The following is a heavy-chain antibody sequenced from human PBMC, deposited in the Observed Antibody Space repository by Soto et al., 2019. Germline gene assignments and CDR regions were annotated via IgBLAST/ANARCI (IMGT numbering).Heavy chain of an antibody. CDR1: GFTFSTCW. D-gene: IGHD3-10*01. CDR3: GKDNRGRY. CDR2: INQDGSER. V-gene: IGHV3-7*01. J-gene: IGHJ4*02. Sequence: EVQLVESGGGLVQPGGSLRLSCAASGFTFSTCWMMWVRQAPGKGLEWVANINQDGSERYYVDSVKGRFTISRDNAKNSLYLQMNSLRAEDTAVYYCGKDNRGRYWGQGTLVTVSS.